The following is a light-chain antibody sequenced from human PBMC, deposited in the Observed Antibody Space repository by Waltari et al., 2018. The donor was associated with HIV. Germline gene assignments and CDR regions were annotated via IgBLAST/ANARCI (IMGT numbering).Light chain of an antibody. CDR2: RDN. V-gene: IGLV1-47*01. Sequence: QSVLTQPPSASGAPGQRVTLSCSGSSANIANNVYWYQQLPGTAPKVLIYRDNQRPSGVPDRFSGSRSGTSASLDVSGLRSEDEANYICAAWDDILSGWVFGGGTKLTVL. CDR1: SANIANN. J-gene: IGLJ3*02. CDR3: AAWDDILSGWV.